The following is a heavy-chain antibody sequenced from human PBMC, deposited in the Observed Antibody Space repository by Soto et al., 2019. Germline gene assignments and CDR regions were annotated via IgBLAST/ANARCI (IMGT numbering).Heavy chain of an antibody. Sequence: GGSLRLFCAAPWFTFNSYTMAWVRPAPGKGLECVSSISGSGCSPSYADSVQGRFTISRDNSRNTLSLQMNSLRAEDTATYYCAKARCSGNSCYVPDYWGHGSLVTVSS. CDR2: ISGSGCSP. CDR3: AKARCSGNSCYVPDY. J-gene: IGHJ4*01. V-gene: IGHV3-23*01. D-gene: IGHD2-15*01. CDR1: WFTFNSYT.